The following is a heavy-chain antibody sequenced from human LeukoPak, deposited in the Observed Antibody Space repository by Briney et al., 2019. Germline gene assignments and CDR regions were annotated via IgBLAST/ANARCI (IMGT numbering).Heavy chain of an antibody. CDR1: GYTFTSYD. J-gene: IGHJ4*02. CDR2: MNPNSGNT. D-gene: IGHD3-3*01. CDR3: AGGRREQGVLRFLEWLREYYFDY. V-gene: IGHV1-8*01. Sequence: ASVKVSCKASGYTFTSYDINWVRQATGQGLEWMGWMNPNSGNTGYAQKFQGRVTMTRNTSISTAYMELSSLRSEDTAVYYCAGGRREQGVLRFLEWLREYYFDYWGQGTLVTVSS.